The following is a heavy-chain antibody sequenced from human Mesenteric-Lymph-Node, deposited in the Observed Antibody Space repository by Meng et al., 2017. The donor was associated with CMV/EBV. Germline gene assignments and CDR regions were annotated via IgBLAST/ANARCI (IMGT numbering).Heavy chain of an antibody. V-gene: IGHV5-51*01. Sequence: KVFGYNFNMFWIGWVRQMPGKGLEWMGIIYPGNSDTKYSPSFQGQVTISADRSISTVYLEWTSLKASDTATYYCARQESGFPAWFDPWGQGTLVTVSS. J-gene: IGHJ5*02. CDR2: IYPGNSDT. CDR1: GYNFNMFW. D-gene: IGHD3-3*01. CDR3: ARQESGFPAWFDP.